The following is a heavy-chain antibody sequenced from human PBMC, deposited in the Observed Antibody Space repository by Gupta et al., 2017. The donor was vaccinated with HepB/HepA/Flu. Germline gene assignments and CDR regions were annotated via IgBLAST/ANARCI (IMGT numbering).Heavy chain of an antibody. J-gene: IGHJ2*01. CDR1: GFTFSTQR. CDR3: ARHCGVSTFGYRYFDL. V-gene: IGHV3-7*01. D-gene: IGHD2-15*01. Sequence: EVQLVESGGGLVQPGGSLRLSCVVSGFTFSTQRMTCVRQAPGKGREWVASIKTDGSEKYYADSVKGRFTISRDNGKNSLNLQMNSLRAEDTAVYYCARHCGVSTFGYRYFDLWGRGTLVTGSS. CDR2: IKTDGSEK.